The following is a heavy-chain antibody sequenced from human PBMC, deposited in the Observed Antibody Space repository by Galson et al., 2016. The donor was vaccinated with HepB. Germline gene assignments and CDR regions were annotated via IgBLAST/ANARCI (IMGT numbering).Heavy chain of an antibody. J-gene: IGHJ4*02. CDR2: INHSGTT. CDR3: ARVAYCRGGCGRSFDF. V-gene: IGHV4-34*01. Sequence: ETLSLTCAVYGGSLSDYYWSWIRQPPGKGLEWIGEINHSGTTIYNPSLKSRVTISVDTSKKWFSLKLKSVTAADTSVYFCARVAYCRGGCGRSFDFWGQGILVTVSS. D-gene: IGHD2-21*02. CDR1: GGSLSDYY.